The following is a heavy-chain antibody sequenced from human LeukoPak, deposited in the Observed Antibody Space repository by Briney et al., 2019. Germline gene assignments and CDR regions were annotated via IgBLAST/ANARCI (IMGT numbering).Heavy chain of an antibody. CDR1: GGSFSTNY. CDR2: IYHSGST. J-gene: IGHJ4*02. CDR3: ARGGYIFDY. V-gene: IGHV4-59*12. D-gene: IGHD5-18*01. Sequence: KTSETLSLTCTVSGGSFSTNYWSWIRQPPGKGLEWIGYIYHSGSTYYNPSLKSRVTISVDRSKNQFSLKLSSVTAADTAVYYCARGGYIFDYWGQGTLVTVSS.